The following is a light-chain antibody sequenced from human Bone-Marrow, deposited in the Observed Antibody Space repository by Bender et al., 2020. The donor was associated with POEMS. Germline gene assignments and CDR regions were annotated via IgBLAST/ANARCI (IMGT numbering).Light chain of an antibody. V-gene: IGLV1-44*01. CDR1: SSNIGAHA. Sequence: QSVLTQPPSASGTPGQRVTISCSGGSSNIGAHAVNWYQHLPGTAPKLLIYSSRRRPSEVPDRFSGSRSGTSACLAISGLQSEDEADYYCAVWDDSLNGWVFGGGTKLTVL. CDR2: SSR. J-gene: IGLJ3*02. CDR3: AVWDDSLNGWV.